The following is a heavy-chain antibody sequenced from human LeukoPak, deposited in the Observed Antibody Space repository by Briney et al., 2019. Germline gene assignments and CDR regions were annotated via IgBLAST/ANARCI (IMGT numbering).Heavy chain of an antibody. CDR1: GDSVSSNSAA. J-gene: IGHJ2*01. CDR3: ARGDLSWGLSWYFDL. Sequence: NPSQTLSLTCAISGDSVSSNSAAWNWIRQSPSRGLEWLGRTYYRSKWYNDYAVSVKSRITINPDTSKNQFSLQLNSVTLEDTAVYYCARGDLSWGLSWYFDLWGRGTLVTVSS. V-gene: IGHV6-1*01. CDR2: TYYRSKWYN. D-gene: IGHD7-27*01.